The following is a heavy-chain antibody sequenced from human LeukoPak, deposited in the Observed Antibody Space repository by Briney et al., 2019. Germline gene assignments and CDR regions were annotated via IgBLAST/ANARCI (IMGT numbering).Heavy chain of an antibody. V-gene: IGHV3-21*01. CDR2: ITSSSSYI. D-gene: IGHD2-15*01. Sequence: PGGSLRLSCAASGFTFSSYSMNWVSQAPAKGLEWVSSITSSSSYIYYADSVKRRFTISRDNAKNSLYLQMNSLRAEDTAVYYCARQYCSGGSCYVDAFDIWGQGTMVTVSS. CDR1: GFTFSSYS. J-gene: IGHJ3*02. CDR3: ARQYCSGGSCYVDAFDI.